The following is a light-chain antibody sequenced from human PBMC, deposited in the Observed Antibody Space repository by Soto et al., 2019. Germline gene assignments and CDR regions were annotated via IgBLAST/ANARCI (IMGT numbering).Light chain of an antibody. V-gene: IGLV2-11*01. CDR3: CSYAGSYTLYV. CDR1: SSDFGGYNY. Sequence: QSLLTQPRSVSGSPGQSVTISCTGASSDFGGYNYVSWYQQHPGKAPKLMIYDVSKRPSGVPDRFSGSKSGNTASLTISGLQAEDEADYYCCSYAGSYTLYVFGTGTKVTV. CDR2: DVS. J-gene: IGLJ1*01.